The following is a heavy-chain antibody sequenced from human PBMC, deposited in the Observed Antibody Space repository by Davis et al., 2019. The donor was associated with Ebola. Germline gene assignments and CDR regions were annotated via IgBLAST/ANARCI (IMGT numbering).Heavy chain of an antibody. V-gene: IGHV3-23*01. D-gene: IGHD3-22*01. CDR3: AKGTQYYYDSSGHWGSFDS. CDR2: ISAGGGNT. J-gene: IGHJ4*02. CDR1: GFIFSNYA. Sequence: GGSLRLSCAASGFIFSNYAMNWVRQAPGEGLEWVSVISAGGGNTYNADSVKGRFTISRDNSKNTLYLQMDSLRAEDTAVYYCAKGTQYYYDSSGHWGSFDSWGQGTLVTVSS.